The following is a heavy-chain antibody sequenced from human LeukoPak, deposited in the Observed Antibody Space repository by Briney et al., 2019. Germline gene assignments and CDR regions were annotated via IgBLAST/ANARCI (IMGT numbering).Heavy chain of an antibody. Sequence: GGSLRLSCAASGFTFSSYSMNWVRQAPGKGLEWVSSISSSSSYIYYADSVKGRFTISRDNAKNSLYLQMNSLRAEDTAVYYCARDEPLLWFGGYKDWFDPWGQGTLVTVSS. J-gene: IGHJ5*02. CDR3: ARDEPLLWFGGYKDWFDP. CDR2: ISSSSSYI. V-gene: IGHV3-21*01. D-gene: IGHD3-10*01. CDR1: GFTFSSYS.